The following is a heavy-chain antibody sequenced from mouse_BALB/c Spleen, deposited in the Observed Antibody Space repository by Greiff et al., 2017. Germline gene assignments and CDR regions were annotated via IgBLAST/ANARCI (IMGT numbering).Heavy chain of an antibody. V-gene: IGHV2-5-1*01. D-gene: IGHD2-2*01. Sequence: QVQLQQSGPSLVQPSQSLSITCTVSGFSLTSYGVHWVRQSPGKGLEWLGVIWRGGSTDYNAAFMSRLSITKDNSKSQVFFKMNSLQADDTAIYYCAKNWGYDGTLDYWGQGTTLTVSS. J-gene: IGHJ2*01. CDR1: GFSLTSYG. CDR3: AKNWGYDGTLDY. CDR2: IWRGGST.